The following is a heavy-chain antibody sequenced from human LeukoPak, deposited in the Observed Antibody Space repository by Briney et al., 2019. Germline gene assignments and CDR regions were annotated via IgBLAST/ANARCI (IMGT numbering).Heavy chain of an antibody. Sequence: KPSETLCLTCTVSGGSISSYYWSWIRQPPGKGLEWIGHIYYSGSTNYNPSLKSRVTISIDTSKNQFSLRLSSVTAADTAVYYCARGAAGYSYGWGQGTLVTVSS. CDR2: IYYSGST. CDR3: ARGAAGYSYG. J-gene: IGHJ4*02. V-gene: IGHV4-59*01. D-gene: IGHD5-18*01. CDR1: GGSISSYY.